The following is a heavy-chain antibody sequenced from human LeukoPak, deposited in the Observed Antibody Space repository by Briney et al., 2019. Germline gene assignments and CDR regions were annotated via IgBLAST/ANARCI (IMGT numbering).Heavy chain of an antibody. D-gene: IGHD2-2*02. CDR1: GDSISNYY. V-gene: IGHV4-4*07. CDR2: TYTSGST. CDR3: ARDLVGYCSSTSCYTYFDY. J-gene: IGHJ4*02. Sequence: SETLSLTCTVSGDSISNYYWSWIRQPAGKGLEWIGRTYTSGSTNYNPSLKSRVTMSVDTSKNQFSLKLSSVTAADTAVYYCARDLVGYCSSTSCYTYFDYWGQGTLVTVSS.